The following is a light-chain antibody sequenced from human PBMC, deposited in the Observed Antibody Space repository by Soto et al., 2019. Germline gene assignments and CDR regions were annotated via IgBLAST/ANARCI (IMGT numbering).Light chain of an antibody. CDR1: QNIRSR. Sequence: DFQMTQSPSTLSASVGDRVTITCRASQNIRSRLAWCQQKPGKAPNLLIYKASNLERGVPSRFSGSGSGTEFTLTISSLQPDDLATYYCQQNNRYPWTFGQGTKVDI. CDR2: KAS. J-gene: IGKJ1*01. CDR3: QQNNRYPWT. V-gene: IGKV1-5*03.